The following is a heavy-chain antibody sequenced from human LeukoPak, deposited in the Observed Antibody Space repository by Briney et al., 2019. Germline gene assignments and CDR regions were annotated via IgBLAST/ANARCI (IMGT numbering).Heavy chain of an antibody. J-gene: IGHJ3*02. CDR3: VRESPGGGSSWYRAFDI. Sequence: GGPLRLFCAASGFSYSSYWMQWLRQAPGKELVWVSRINSDGSSTTFADSVKGRFTISRDNAKNTLYLQMNSLRAEDTAVYYCVRESPGGGSSWYRAFDIWGQGTTVTVSS. D-gene: IGHD6-13*01. CDR1: GFSYSSYW. V-gene: IGHV3-74*01. CDR2: INSDGSST.